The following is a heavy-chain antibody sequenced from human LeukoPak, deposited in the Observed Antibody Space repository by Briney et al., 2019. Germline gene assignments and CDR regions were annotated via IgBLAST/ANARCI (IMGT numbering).Heavy chain of an antibody. J-gene: IGHJ6*02. Sequence: PSETLSLTCAVYGGSFSGYYWSWIRQPPGKGLEWIGEINHSGSTNYNPSLKSRVTISVDTSKNQFSLKLSSVTAADTAVYYCARVDTAYGMDVWGQGTTVTVSS. V-gene: IGHV4-34*01. CDR3: ARVDTAYGMDV. CDR2: INHSGST. D-gene: IGHD5-18*01. CDR1: GGSFSGYY.